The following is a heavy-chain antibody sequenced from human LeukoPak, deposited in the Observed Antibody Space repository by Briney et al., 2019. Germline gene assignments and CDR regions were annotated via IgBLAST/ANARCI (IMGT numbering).Heavy chain of an antibody. CDR3: ARLQRAALDY. V-gene: IGHV1-46*01. CDR2: INPSGGST. CDR1: GYTITSYY. Sequence: ASVRVSCKASGYTITSYYMHWVRQAPGQGLEWMGIINPSGGSTSYAQKFQGRVTMTRDTSTSTVYMELSSLRSEDTAVYYCARLQRAALDYWGQGTLVTVSS. J-gene: IGHJ4*02. D-gene: IGHD6-25*01.